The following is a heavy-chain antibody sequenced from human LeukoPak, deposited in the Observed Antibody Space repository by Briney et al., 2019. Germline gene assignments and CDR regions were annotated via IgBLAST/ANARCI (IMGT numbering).Heavy chain of an antibody. J-gene: IGHJ4*02. CDR2: IIPILGIA. CDR1: GYTFTSYD. Sequence: SVKVSCKASGYTFTSYDINWVRQAPGQGLEWMGRIIPILGIANYAQKFQGRVTITADKSTSTAYMELSSLRSEDTAVYYCASSYYYDSSGYYYWGQGTLVTVSS. CDR3: ASSYYYDSSGYYY. D-gene: IGHD3-22*01. V-gene: IGHV1-69*04.